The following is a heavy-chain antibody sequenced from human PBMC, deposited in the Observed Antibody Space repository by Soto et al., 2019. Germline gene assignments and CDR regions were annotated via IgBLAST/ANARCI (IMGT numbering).Heavy chain of an antibody. V-gene: IGHV3-23*01. CDR2: ISGSGGST. CDR3: AKDQLVADYYYYYMDV. CDR1: GFTFSSYA. J-gene: IGHJ6*03. Sequence: GGSLRLSCAASGFTFSSYAMSWVRQTPGKGLEWVSAISGSGGSTYYADSVKGRFTISRDNSKNTLYLQMNSLRAEDTAVYYCAKDQLVADYYYYYMDVWGKGTTVTVSS. D-gene: IGHD5-12*01.